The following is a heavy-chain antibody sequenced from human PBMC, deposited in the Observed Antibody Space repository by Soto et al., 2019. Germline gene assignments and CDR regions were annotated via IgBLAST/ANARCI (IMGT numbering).Heavy chain of an antibody. V-gene: IGHV1-8*01. CDR2: MNPNSGNT. Sequence: QVQLVQSGAEVKKPGASVKVSCKASGYTFTSYDINWVRQATGQGLEWMGWMNPNSGNTGYAQKCQCRVTMTRSTSISTAYMELSSLRSEDTAVYYCARGEGSGSYYIRPLYYYMDVWGKGTTVTVSS. J-gene: IGHJ6*03. CDR1: GYTFTSYD. D-gene: IGHD3-10*01. CDR3: ARGEGSGSYYIRPLYYYMDV.